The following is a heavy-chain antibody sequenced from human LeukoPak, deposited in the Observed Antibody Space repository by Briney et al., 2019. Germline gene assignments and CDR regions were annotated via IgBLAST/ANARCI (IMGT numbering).Heavy chain of an antibody. J-gene: IGHJ3*02. CDR3: ARVQGSSLTVDPWDAFDI. CDR1: GGTFSSYA. D-gene: IGHD4-23*01. Sequence: GASVKVSCKASGGTFSSYAISWVRQAPGQGLEWMGRIIPILGIANYAQKFQGRVTITADKSTSTAYMELSSLRSEDTAVYYCARVQGSSLTVDPWDAFDIWGQGTMVAVSS. CDR2: IIPILGIA. V-gene: IGHV1-69*04.